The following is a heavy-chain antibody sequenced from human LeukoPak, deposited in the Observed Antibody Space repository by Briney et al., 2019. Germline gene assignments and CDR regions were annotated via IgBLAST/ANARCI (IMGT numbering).Heavy chain of an antibody. CDR2: ISAYNGNT. CDR1: GYTFTIYG. D-gene: IGHD2-15*01. J-gene: IGHJ6*02. V-gene: IGHV1-18*01. Sequence: ASVKVSCKASGYTFTIYGISWVRQAPGQGLEWMGWISAYNGNTNYAQKLQGRVTMTTDTSTSTAYMELRSLRSDDTAVYYCARGRRYCTGGSCYTLYYYYGMDVWGQGTTVTVSS. CDR3: ARGRRYCTGGSCYTLYYYYGMDV.